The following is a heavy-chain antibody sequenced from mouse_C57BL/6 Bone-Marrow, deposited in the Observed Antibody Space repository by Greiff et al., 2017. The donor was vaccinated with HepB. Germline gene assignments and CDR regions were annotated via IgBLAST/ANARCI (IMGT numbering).Heavy chain of an antibody. Sequence: DVHLVESGPGLVKPSQSLSLTCSVTGYSITSGYYWNWIRQFPGNKLEWMGYISYDGSNNYNPSLKNRISITRDTSKNQFFLKLNSVTTEDTATYYCASIYGFAYWGQGTLVTVSA. CDR2: ISYDGSN. CDR3: ASIYGFAY. J-gene: IGHJ3*01. CDR1: GYSITSGYY. D-gene: IGHD1-3*01. V-gene: IGHV3-6*01.